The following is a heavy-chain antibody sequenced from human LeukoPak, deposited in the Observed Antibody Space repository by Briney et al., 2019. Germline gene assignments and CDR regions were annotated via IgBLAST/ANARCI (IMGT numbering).Heavy chain of an antibody. Sequence: GASVKVSCKASGYTFTRSGITWVRQAPGQGLEWMGWINPNSGGTNYAQKFQGRVTMTRDTSISTAYMELSRLRSDDTAVYYCARPYDYSFDAFDIWGQGTMVTVSS. CDR2: INPNSGGT. CDR1: GYTFTRSG. V-gene: IGHV1-2*02. CDR3: ARPYDYSFDAFDI. D-gene: IGHD4-11*01. J-gene: IGHJ3*02.